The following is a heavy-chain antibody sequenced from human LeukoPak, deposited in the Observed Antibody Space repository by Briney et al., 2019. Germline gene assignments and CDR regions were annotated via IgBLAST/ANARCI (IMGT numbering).Heavy chain of an antibody. CDR2: ISSSSSYI. V-gene: IGHV3-21*01. D-gene: IGHD3-22*01. J-gene: IGHJ4*02. CDR1: GFTFSSYS. CDR3: ARDGGSGYCLFDY. Sequence: GGSLRLSCAASGFTFSSYSMSWVRQAPGKGLEWVSSISSSSSYIYYTDSVKGRFTISRDNAKNSLYLQMNSLRAEDTAVYYCARDGGSGYCLFDYWGQGTLVTVSS.